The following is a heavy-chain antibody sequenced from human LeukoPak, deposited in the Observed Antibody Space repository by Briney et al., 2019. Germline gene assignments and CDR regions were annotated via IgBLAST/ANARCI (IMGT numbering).Heavy chain of an antibody. CDR1: GGTFSSYA. Sequence: SVKVSCKASGGTFSSYAISWVRQAPGQGLEWMGGIIPIFGTANYAQKFQGRVTITADESTSTAYMELSSLRSEDTAVYYCARDRSYGFSRAFDIWGQGAMVTVSS. V-gene: IGHV1-69*13. CDR3: ARDRSYGFSRAFDI. CDR2: IIPIFGTA. D-gene: IGHD5-18*01. J-gene: IGHJ3*02.